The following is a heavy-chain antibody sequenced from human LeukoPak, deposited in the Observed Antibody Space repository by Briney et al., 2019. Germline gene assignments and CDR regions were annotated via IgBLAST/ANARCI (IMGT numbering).Heavy chain of an antibody. CDR3: ARLGVTGY. CDR2: INPSGGNT. V-gene: IGHV1-46*01. J-gene: IGHJ4*02. CDR1: GYTFTGYY. Sequence: ASVKVSCKASGYTFTGYYMHWVRQAPGQGLEWMGIINPSGGNTSYAQKFQGRVTMTRDTSTSTIYMELSSLRSDDTAVYYCARLGVTGYWGQGTLVTVSS. D-gene: IGHD2-21*02.